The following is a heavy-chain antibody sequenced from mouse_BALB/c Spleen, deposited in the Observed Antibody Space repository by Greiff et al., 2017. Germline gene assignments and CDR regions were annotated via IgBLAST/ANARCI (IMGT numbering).Heavy chain of an antibody. V-gene: IGHV5-6-5*01. Sequence: EVKVVESGGGLVKPGGSLKLSCAASGFTFSSYAMSWVRQTPEKRLEWVASISSGGSTYYPDSVKGRFTISRDNAKNTLYLQMSSLKSEDTAMYYCARAITTVVFDYWGQGTTLTVSS. CDR1: GFTFSSYA. D-gene: IGHD1-1*01. CDR3: ARAITTVVFDY. J-gene: IGHJ2*01. CDR2: ISSGGST.